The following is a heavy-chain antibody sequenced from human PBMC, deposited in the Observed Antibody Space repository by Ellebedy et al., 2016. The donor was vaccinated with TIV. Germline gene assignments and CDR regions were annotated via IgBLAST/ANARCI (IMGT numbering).Heavy chain of an antibody. CDR2: IMPILDIA. D-gene: IGHD2-15*01. CDR1: GGTFSRYA. J-gene: IGHJ2*01. Sequence: AASVKVSCKASGGTFSRYALNWVRQAPGQGLEWMGRIMPILDIANYPQKFQGRDTITADKSTSTAYMELRSLRSEDTAVYYCARENPRYCSGGSCYYNWYFDLWGRGTLVTVSS. V-gene: IGHV1-69*04. CDR3: ARENPRYCSGGSCYYNWYFDL.